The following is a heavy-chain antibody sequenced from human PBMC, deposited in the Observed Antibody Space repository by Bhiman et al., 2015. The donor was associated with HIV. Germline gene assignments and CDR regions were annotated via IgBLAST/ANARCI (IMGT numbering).Heavy chain of an antibody. Sequence: EVQLLESGGDLIQPGGSLRLSCAASGFSVSTNYMSWVRQAPGKGLEWVSTVYSGGSTYYADSVKGRFTISRDNSKNTLYLQINSVRGEDTAVYYCARGGSGSSGYDWNYWGQGTLVTVSS. J-gene: IGHJ4*02. D-gene: IGHD6-19*01. CDR1: GFSVSTNY. CDR3: ARGGSGSSGYDWNY. CDR2: VYSGGST. V-gene: IGHV3-53*01.